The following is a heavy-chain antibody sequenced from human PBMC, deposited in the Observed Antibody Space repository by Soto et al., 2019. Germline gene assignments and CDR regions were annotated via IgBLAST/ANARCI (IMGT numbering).Heavy chain of an antibody. Sequence: QLQLQESGPGLVKPSETLSLTCTVSGGSISSSSYYWGWIRQPPGKGLEWIGSIYYSGSTYYNPSLKSRVTISVDTSKNQFSLKLSSVTAADTAVYYCARLKSGNWNYEGAFDIWGQGTMVTVSS. J-gene: IGHJ3*02. CDR2: IYYSGST. CDR3: ARLKSGNWNYEGAFDI. CDR1: GGSISSSSYY. V-gene: IGHV4-39*01. D-gene: IGHD1-7*01.